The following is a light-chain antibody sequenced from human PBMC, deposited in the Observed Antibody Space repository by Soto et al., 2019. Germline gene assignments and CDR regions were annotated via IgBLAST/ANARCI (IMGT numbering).Light chain of an antibody. CDR2: AAS. Sequence: DIQMTQSPSSLSASVGDIVTITCRASQGIITYLNWYQQKPGKAPKLLIYAASSLQSGVPSRFSGSGSETDFTLTISSLQPEDFATYSCQQSYSTTWTFGQGTKVDIK. V-gene: IGKV1-39*01. J-gene: IGKJ1*01. CDR1: QGIITY. CDR3: QQSYSTTWT.